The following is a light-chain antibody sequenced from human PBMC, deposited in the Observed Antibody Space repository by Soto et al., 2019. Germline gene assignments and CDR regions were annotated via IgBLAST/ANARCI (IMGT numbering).Light chain of an antibody. CDR1: SSDVDTYNR. CDR2: EVS. Sequence: QSAPTQPRSVSVSPGQSVTISCTGTSSDVDTYNRVSWYQQPPGTAPKLMIYEVSNRPSGVPDRFSGSRSGNTASLTISGLQAEDEADYYCCSYAGSHTWVFGTGTKLTVL. J-gene: IGLJ1*01. CDR3: CSYAGSHTWV. V-gene: IGLV2-18*02.